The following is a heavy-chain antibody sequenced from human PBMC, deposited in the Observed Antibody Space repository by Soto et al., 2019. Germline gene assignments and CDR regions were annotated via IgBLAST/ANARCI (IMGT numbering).Heavy chain of an antibody. Sequence: LVQSGAEVKQPGASVKVSCRAGRVSCSASGFSWVRQAPGRGLEWVGGFIPIFGTANYAQKFKDRVTMTADESTSTVYMELRSLRSEDTALYYCARSGYSYDPTMAWGQGTLVTVST. V-gene: IGHV1-69*01. J-gene: IGHJ5*02. CDR3: ARSGYSYDPTMA. CDR1: RVSCSASG. CDR2: FIPIFGTA. D-gene: IGHD5-18*01.